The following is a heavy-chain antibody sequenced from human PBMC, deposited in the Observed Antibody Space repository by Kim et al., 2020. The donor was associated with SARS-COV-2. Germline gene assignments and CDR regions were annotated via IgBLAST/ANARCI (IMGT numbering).Heavy chain of an antibody. CDR3: ANDEYSSSSGLDYLDY. D-gene: IGHD6-6*01. V-gene: IGHV3-30*18. CDR2: ISNDGSNK. J-gene: IGHJ4*02. Sequence: GGSLRLSCAASGFTFSSYGMHWVRQAPGKGLEWVAVISNDGSNKYYADSVKGRFTNSRENSKNTLYLQMNSLRAEDTAVYYCANDEYSSSSGLDYLDYWGQGTLVTVSS. CDR1: GFTFSSYG.